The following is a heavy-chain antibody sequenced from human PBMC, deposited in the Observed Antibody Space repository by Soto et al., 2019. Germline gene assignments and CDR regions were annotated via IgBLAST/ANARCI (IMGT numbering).Heavy chain of an antibody. J-gene: IGHJ6*02. CDR2: IYYSGST. V-gene: IGHV4-30-4*01. CDR1: GGSISSGDYY. Sequence: SETLSLTCTVSGGSISSGDYYCSWILHPPGKGLEWIGYIYYSGSTSYNASLKSRTSISADPSNNQFSLKLHSLTAADTAVYFCGKMTIVVEPAPMDVWGHGNSVT. CDR3: GKMTIVVEPAPMDV. D-gene: IGHD2-2*01.